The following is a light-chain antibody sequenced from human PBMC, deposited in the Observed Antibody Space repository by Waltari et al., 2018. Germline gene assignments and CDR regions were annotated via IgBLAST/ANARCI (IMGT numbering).Light chain of an antibody. J-gene: IGKJ4*01. CDR3: QQYFGLPLT. V-gene: IGKV4-1*01. CDR1: QSVLYSSNRKNY. CDR2: WAS. Sequence: EIVMTQSPATLSVSPGERATLSCRASQSVLYSSNRKNYLAWYQQKPGQTPKVLIYWASTRESGVPDRFSGSGSGTDFTLTISSLQAEDVAVYYCQQYFGLPLTFGGGTKLEIK.